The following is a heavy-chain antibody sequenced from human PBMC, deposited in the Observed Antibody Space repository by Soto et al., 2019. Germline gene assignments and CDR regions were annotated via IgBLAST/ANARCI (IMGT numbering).Heavy chain of an antibody. Sequence: QVQLVESGGGLVKPGGSLRLSCAASGFSFSDYYMSWIRQAPGEGLEWIAYISTSSTFIYYADSMKGRFAISRDNAKNSLYLQMSRLTAEDTALYYCARGPLGYCTSASCYYMDVWGKGTTVTVSS. CDR2: ISTSSTFI. D-gene: IGHD2-2*01. CDR1: GFSFSDYY. CDR3: ARGPLGYCTSASCYYMDV. J-gene: IGHJ6*03. V-gene: IGHV3-11*01.